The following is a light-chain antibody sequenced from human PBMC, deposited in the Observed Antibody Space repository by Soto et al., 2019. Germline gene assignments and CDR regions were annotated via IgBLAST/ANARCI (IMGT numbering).Light chain of an antibody. CDR2: SNN. Sequence: QSVLTQPPSASGTPGQRVTISCSGSSSNIGSNTVNWYQQLPGTAPKLLIYSNNQRPSGVPDRFSGSKSGTSASLAISGLQSEDEADYYCAASDDSLNGVFGGGTKLTVL. CDR1: SSNIGSNT. V-gene: IGLV1-44*01. J-gene: IGLJ3*02. CDR3: AASDDSLNGV.